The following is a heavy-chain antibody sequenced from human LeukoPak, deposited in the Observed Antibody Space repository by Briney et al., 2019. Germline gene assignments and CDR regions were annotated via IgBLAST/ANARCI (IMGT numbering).Heavy chain of an antibody. CDR3: AKSGGFSSSVNFDY. Sequence: PGGSLRLSCAASGFTFSSYSMNWVRQAPGKGLEWLSYISSTSSAIYYADSLKGRFTISRDNSKNTLYLQMNSLRAEDTAVYYCAKSGGFSSSVNFDYWGQGTLVTVSS. J-gene: IGHJ4*02. CDR1: GFTFSSYS. CDR2: ISSTSSAI. V-gene: IGHV3-48*01. D-gene: IGHD6-13*01.